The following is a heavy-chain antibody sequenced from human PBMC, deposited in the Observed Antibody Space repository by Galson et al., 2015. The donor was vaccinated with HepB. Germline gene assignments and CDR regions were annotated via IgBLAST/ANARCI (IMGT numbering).Heavy chain of an antibody. CDR2: ISGSGGST. V-gene: IGHV3-23*01. CDR1: GFTFSRCW. J-gene: IGHJ3*02. D-gene: IGHD5-12*01. CDR3: AKIFSGYSGEDAFDI. Sequence: SLRLSCAASGFTFSRCWMHWVRQAPGKGLEWVSAISGSGGSTYYADSVKGRFTISRDNSKNTLYLQMNSLRAEDTAVYYCAKIFSGYSGEDAFDIWGQGTMVTVSS.